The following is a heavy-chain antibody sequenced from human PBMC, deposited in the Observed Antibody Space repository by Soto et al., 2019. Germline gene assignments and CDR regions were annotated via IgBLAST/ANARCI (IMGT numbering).Heavy chain of an antibody. Sequence: QVQLVQSETEVKKPGSAVKVSCKASGGTFSTYAMNWVRQAPGQGLEWMGGILPIFDTPRYAQKFQGRVTSTVDESTTTAYMELSSLRSDDTAVYYCTRSIGSGGVIGGFDYWGQGTLVTVSS. D-gene: IGHD3-16*02. J-gene: IGHJ4*02. CDR3: TRSIGSGGVIGGFDY. V-gene: IGHV1-69*01. CDR1: GGTFSTYA. CDR2: ILPIFDTP.